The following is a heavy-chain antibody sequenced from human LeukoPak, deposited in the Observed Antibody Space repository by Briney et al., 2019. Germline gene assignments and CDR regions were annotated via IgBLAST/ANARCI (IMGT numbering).Heavy chain of an antibody. CDR1: GFTFSSYA. V-gene: IGHV3-30-3*01. CDR3: ARPRVNYYGSGPFDY. D-gene: IGHD3-10*01. J-gene: IGHJ4*02. Sequence: GGSLRLSCAASGFTFSSYAMHWVRQAPGKGLEWVAVISYDGSNKYYADSVKGRFTISRDNSKNTLYLQMNSLRAEDTAVYYCARPRVNYYGSGPFDYWGQGTLVTVSS. CDR2: ISYDGSNK.